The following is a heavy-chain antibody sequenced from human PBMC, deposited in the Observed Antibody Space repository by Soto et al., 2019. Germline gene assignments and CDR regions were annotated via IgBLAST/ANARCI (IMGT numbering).Heavy chain of an antibody. CDR1: GFTVSNTY. CDR3: AKGFNWNRVDS. V-gene: IGHV3-53*01. D-gene: IGHD1-20*01. Sequence: PVGSLRLSCEASGFTVSNTYMSWIRQAPGRGLEWVSIIYGGGRTYYTDSVKGRFTISKDNSRNTVYLQMNSLRAEDTALYYCAKGFNWNRVDSWCQGTLVTVSS. J-gene: IGHJ4*02. CDR2: IYGGGRT.